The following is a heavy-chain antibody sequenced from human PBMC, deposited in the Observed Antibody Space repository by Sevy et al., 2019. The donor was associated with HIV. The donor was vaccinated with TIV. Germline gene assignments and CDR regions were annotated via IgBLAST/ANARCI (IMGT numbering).Heavy chain of an antibody. J-gene: IGHJ6*02. CDR2: ISGSGGST. CDR1: GFIFSTYT. D-gene: IGHD2-15*01. V-gene: IGHV3-23*01. Sequence: GGSLRLSCAASGFIFSTYTMTWVRQAPGKGLEWVSGISGSGGSTYYAVSLKGRFTIFRDHSKNTVYLQMNSLRAEDTAVYYCAKGDRTFYGLDVWGQGTTVTVSS. CDR3: AKGDRTFYGLDV.